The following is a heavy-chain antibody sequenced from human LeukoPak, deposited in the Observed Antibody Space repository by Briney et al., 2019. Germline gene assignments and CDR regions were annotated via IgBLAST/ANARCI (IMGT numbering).Heavy chain of an antibody. J-gene: IGHJ4*02. D-gene: IGHD3-3*01. Sequence: GGSLRLSCAASGFTFSSYAMHWVRQAPGKGLEWVAVIPCDGSNKYYADSVKGRFTISRDNFKNTLYLQMNSLRAEDTAVYYCARVGAGITIFGVAPSGYDYWGQGTLVTVSS. CDR2: IPCDGSNK. CDR3: ARVGAGITIFGVAPSGYDY. CDR1: GFTFSSYA. V-gene: IGHV3-30*04.